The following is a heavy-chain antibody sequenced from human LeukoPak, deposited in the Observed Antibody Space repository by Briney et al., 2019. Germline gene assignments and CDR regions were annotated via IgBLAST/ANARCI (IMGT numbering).Heavy chain of an antibody. J-gene: IGHJ4*02. V-gene: IGHV1-18*01. CDR3: AVLSITGTQVDY. CDR2: ISAYNGNT. Sequence: ASVKVSCKASGYTFTSYGISWVRQAPGQGLEWMGWISAYNGNTNYAQKLQGRVTMTTDTSTSTAYMELRSLRSDDTAVYYCAVLSITGTQVDYWGQGTLVTVSS. CDR1: GYTFTSYG. D-gene: IGHD1-7*01.